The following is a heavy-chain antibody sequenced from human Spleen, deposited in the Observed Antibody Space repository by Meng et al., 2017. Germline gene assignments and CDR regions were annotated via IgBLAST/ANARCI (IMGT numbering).Heavy chain of an antibody. J-gene: IGHJ4*02. V-gene: IGHV4-34*01. CDR3: ARGHYDSSGYYLNDY. Sequence: SETLSLTCAVYRGSFSGYFWRWIRQPPGKGLEWIGEINHIGSTNYNPSLKSRVTISVDTSKKQFSLKLSSVTAADTAVYYCARGHYDSSGYYLNDYWGQGTLVTVSS. D-gene: IGHD3-22*01. CDR2: INHIGST. CDR1: RGSFSGYF.